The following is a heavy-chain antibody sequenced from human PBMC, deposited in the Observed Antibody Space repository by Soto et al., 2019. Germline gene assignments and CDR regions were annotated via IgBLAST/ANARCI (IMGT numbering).Heavy chain of an antibody. V-gene: IGHV1-18*01. D-gene: IGHD1-26*01. J-gene: IGHJ5*02. CDR3: ARDGILGTTQGSWFDP. Sequence: QVQLVQSGAEVKEPGASVKVSCKASGYTFASYGINWVRQAPRQGPEWMGWISGYNGNTKYAQKFQGRVTVTTDTSTSTGYMELRSLRSDDTAVYYCARDGILGTTQGSWFDPWGQGTLVTVSS. CDR2: ISGYNGNT. CDR1: GYTFASYG.